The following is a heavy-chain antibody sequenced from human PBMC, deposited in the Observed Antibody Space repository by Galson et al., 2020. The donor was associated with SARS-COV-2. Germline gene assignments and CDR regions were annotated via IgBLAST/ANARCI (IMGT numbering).Heavy chain of an antibody. V-gene: IGHV4-61*02. J-gene: IGHJ3*02. D-gene: IGHD3-22*01. CDR2: IYTSGST. Sequence: SETLSLTCTVSGGSISSGSYYWNWIRQPAGKGLEWIGRIYTSGSTNYNPSLKSRVTISVDASKNQFSLKLSSVTAADTAVYYCARVESSVYYDTSALGDAFDIWGQGTMVTVSS. CDR1: GGSISSGSYY. CDR3: ARVESSVYYDTSALGDAFDI.